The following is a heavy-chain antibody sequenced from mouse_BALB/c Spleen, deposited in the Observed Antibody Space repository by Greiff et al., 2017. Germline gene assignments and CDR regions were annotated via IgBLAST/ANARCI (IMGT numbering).Heavy chain of an antibody. CDR3: ARSDGRSPYAMDY. CDR1: GFTFSSFG. Sequence: EVQRVESGGGLVQPGGSRKLSCAASGFTFSSFGMHWVRQAPEKGLEWVAYISSGSSTIYYADTVKGRFTISRDNPKNTLFLQMTSLRSEDTAMYYCARSDGRSPYAMDYWGQGTSVTVSS. D-gene: IGHD1-1*01. V-gene: IGHV5-17*02. CDR2: ISSGSSTI. J-gene: IGHJ4*01.